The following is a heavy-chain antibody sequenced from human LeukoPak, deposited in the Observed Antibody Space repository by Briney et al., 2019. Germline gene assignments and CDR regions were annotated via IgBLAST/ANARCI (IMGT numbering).Heavy chain of an antibody. V-gene: IGHV3-48*04. J-gene: IGHJ4*02. CDR2: ISSSSSTI. Sequence: PGGSLRLSCAASGFTFSSYSMNWVRQAPGKGLEWVSYISSSSSTIYYADSVKGRFTISRDNAKNSLYLQMNSLRAEDTAVYYCARSSPIMITFGGVVNFDYWGQGTLVTVSS. CDR3: ARSSPIMITFGGVVNFDY. CDR1: GFTFSSYS. D-gene: IGHD3-16*01.